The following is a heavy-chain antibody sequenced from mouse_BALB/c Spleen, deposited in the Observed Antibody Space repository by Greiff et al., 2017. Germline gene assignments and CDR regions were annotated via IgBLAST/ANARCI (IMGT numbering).Heavy chain of an antibody. CDR3: NAGVWYGHAYFDY. J-gene: IGHJ2*01. CDR1: GFNIKDYY. CDR2: IDPENGDT. V-gene: IGHV14-4*02. Sequence: EVQLQQSGAELVRSGASVKLSCTASGFNIKDYYMHWVKQRPQQGLEWIGWIDPENGDTEYAPKFQGKATMTADTSSNTAYLQLSSLTSEDTAVYYCNAGVWYGHAYFDYWGQGTTLTVSS. D-gene: IGHD2-10*02.